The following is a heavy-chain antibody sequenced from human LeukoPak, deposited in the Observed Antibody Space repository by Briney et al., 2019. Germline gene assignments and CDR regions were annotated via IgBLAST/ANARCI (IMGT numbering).Heavy chain of an antibody. CDR1: GYSISSGYY. D-gene: IGHD3-10*01. V-gene: IGHV4-4*07. Sequence: SETLSLTCTVYGYSISSGYYWSWIRQPAGKGLEWIGPIYSSGSTNYNPSLKSRVTMSVDTSKNQFSLKLSSVTAADTAVYYCARDLIVPDAMTGSGSYSTDYWGQGTLATVSS. CDR2: IYSSGST. J-gene: IGHJ4*02. CDR3: ARDLIVPDAMTGSGSYSTDY.